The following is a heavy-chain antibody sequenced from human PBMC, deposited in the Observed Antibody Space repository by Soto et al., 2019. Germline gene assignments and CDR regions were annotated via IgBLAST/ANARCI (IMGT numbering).Heavy chain of an antibody. D-gene: IGHD5-18*01. V-gene: IGHV4-61*01. CDR2: IYYSGST. J-gene: IGHJ5*02. CDR3: ARLRSYGSLRWFDP. Sequence: QVQLQESGPGLVKPSETLSLTCTVSGGSVSSGSYYWSWIRQPPGKGLEWIGYIYYSGSTNYNPSLKSRVTISVDTSKNQCSLKLSSVTAADTAVYYCARLRSYGSLRWFDPWGQGTLVTVSS. CDR1: GGSVSSGSYY.